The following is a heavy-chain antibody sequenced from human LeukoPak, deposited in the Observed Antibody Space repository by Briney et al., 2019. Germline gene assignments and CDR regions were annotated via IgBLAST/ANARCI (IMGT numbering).Heavy chain of an antibody. D-gene: IGHD5-18*01. CDR1: GSTFTGRC. CDR3: ARDLGNKYIYAPGFDY. V-gene: IGHV1-2*02. CDR2: INPNSGGT. Sequence: ASVKVSCKASGSTFTGRCMHWVRQAPGQGLEWMGWINPNSGGTNYAQKFQGRVTMTMDTSISTAYMELNRLRSDDTAVYYCARDLGNKYIYAPGFDYWGQGTLVTVSS. J-gene: IGHJ4*02.